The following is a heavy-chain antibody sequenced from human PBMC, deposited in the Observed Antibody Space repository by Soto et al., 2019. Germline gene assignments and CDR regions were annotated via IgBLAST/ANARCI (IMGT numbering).Heavy chain of an antibody. CDR3: ARAGSEQQLVNWYFDL. D-gene: IGHD6-13*01. J-gene: IGHJ2*01. V-gene: IGHV3-33*01. Sequence: GGSLRLSCAASGFTFSSYGMHWVRQAPGKGLEWGAVIWYDGSNKYYADSVKGRFTISRDNSKNTLYLQMNSLRAEDTAVYYCARAGSEQQLVNWYFDLWGRGTLVTVSS. CDR1: GFTFSSYG. CDR2: IWYDGSNK.